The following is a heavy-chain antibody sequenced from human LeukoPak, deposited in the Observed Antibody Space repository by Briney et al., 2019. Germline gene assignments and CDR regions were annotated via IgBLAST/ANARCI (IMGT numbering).Heavy chain of an antibody. CDR1: GFTFSNFG. J-gene: IGHJ4*02. V-gene: IGHV3-53*01. CDR3: ARWDYYGSGSLDY. D-gene: IGHD3-10*01. Sequence: PGGSLRLSCAASGFTFSNFGMHWVRQAPGKGLEWVSPIYSGGRTYYADSVKGRFTISRDNSKNTLYLQMTSLRAEDTAVYYCARWDYYGSGSLDYWGQGTLVTVSS. CDR2: IYSGGRT.